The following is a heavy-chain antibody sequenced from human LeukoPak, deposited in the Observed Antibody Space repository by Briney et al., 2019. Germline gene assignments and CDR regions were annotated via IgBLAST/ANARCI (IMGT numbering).Heavy chain of an antibody. CDR2: ISWNSGSI. CDR3: ARATYCGGDCISGYFDY. D-gene: IGHD2-21*02. J-gene: IGHJ4*02. V-gene: IGHV3-9*01. Sequence: PGRSLRFSCAASGFTFDDYAMHWVRQAPGKGLEWVSGISWNSGSIGYADSVKGRLTISRDNAKNSLYLQMNSLRDEDTAVYYCARATYCGGDCISGYFDYWGQGTLVTVSS. CDR1: GFTFDDYA.